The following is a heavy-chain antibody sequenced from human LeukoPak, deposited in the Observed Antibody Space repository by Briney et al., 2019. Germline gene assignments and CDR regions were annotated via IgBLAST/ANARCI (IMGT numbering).Heavy chain of an antibody. V-gene: IGHV3-7*03. Sequence: GGSLRLSCAASGFTFSSYWMSWVRQAPGKGLEWVANIKQDGSEKYYVDSVKGRFTISRDNAKNSLYLQMNGLRAEDTAVYYCARVVLDDAFDIWGQGTMVTVSS. CDR1: GFTFSSYW. CDR2: IKQDGSEK. D-gene: IGHD1-1*01. J-gene: IGHJ3*02. CDR3: ARVVLDDAFDI.